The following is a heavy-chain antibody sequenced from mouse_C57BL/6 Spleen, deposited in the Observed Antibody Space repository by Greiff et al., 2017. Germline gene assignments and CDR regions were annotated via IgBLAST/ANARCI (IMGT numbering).Heavy chain of an antibody. CDR3: ERRTGNAMDY. CDR1: GFTFSDYG. D-gene: IGHD4-1*01. Sequence: EVKLVESGGGLVKPGGSLKLSCAASGFTFSDYGMHWVRQAPEKGLEWVAYISSGSSTIYYADTVKGRFTISSDNAKNTLFVQMTSLGSEDTAMYYCERRTGNAMDYWGQGTSVTVSS. CDR2: ISSGSSTI. J-gene: IGHJ4*01. V-gene: IGHV5-17*01.